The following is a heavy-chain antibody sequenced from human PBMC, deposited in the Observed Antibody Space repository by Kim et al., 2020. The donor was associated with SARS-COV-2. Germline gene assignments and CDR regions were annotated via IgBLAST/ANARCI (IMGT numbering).Heavy chain of an antibody. CDR2: SGST. J-gene: IGHJ4*02. V-gene: IGHV4-59*09. CDR3: ARGYGGTD. D-gene: IGHD2-15*01. Sequence: SGSTHDSPSLKRRVPITADTSKNQFSLKLSSVTAADTAVYYCARGYGGTDWGQGTLVTVSS.